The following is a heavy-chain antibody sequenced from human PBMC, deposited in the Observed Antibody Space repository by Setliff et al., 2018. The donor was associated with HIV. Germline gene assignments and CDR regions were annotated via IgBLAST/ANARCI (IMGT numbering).Heavy chain of an antibody. D-gene: IGHD5-12*01. Sequence: SETLSLTCTVSGGSISSGGYYWSWIRQHPGKGLEWIGYIYYSGSTYYNPSLKSRVTISVDTSKNQFSLKLSSVAAADTAMYYCARVPRGLWFASWGQGTLVTVSS. CDR2: IYYSGST. J-gene: IGHJ5*01. CDR1: GGSISSGGYY. CDR3: ARVPRGLWFAS. V-gene: IGHV4-31*03.